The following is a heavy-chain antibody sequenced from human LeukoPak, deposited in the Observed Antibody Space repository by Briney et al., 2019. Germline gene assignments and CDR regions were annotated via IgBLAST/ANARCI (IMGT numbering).Heavy chain of an antibody. CDR1: GGSISSGSYY. CDR3: ARESFGSGWTFDY. J-gene: IGHJ4*02. D-gene: IGHD6-25*01. V-gene: IGHV4-61*02. CDR2: IYTSGST. Sequence: SETLSLTCTVSGGSISSGSYYWSWIRQPAGKGLEWIGRIYTSGSTNYNPSLKSRVTISVDTSKNQFSLKLSSVTAVDTAVYYCARESFGSGWTFDYWGQGTLVTVSS.